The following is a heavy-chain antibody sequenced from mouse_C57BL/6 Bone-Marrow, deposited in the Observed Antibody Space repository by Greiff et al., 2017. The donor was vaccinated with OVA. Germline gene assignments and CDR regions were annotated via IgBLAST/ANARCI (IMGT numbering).Heavy chain of an antibody. Sequence: VQLQQSGAELARPGASVKMSCKASGYTFTSYTMHWVKQRPGQGLEWIGYINPSSGYTKYNQKFKDKATLTVDKSSSTAYMQLSSLTSEDSAVYYCARERYYGSSYYWGQGTTLTVSS. CDR2: INPSSGYT. D-gene: IGHD1-1*01. V-gene: IGHV1-4*01. J-gene: IGHJ2*01. CDR1: GYTFTSYT. CDR3: ARERYYGSSYY.